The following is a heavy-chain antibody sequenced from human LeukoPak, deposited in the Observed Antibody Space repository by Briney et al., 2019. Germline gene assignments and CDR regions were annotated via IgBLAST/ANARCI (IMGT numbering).Heavy chain of an antibody. V-gene: IGHV3-21*01. CDR3: AKEGDYYGSGSYRDGFDI. CDR1: GFTFSSYS. D-gene: IGHD3-10*01. Sequence: PGGSLRLSCAASGFTFSSYSVNWVRQTPGKGLEWVSSISSSSSYIYYADSVKGRFTISRDNAKNTLYLQMNSLRPEDTAVYYCAKEGDYYGSGSYRDGFDIWGQGTRATVSS. CDR2: ISSSSSYI. J-gene: IGHJ3*02.